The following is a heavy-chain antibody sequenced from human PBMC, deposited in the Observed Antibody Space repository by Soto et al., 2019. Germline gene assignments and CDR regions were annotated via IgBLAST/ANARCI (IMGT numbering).Heavy chain of an antibody. V-gene: IGHV4-31*03. CDR3: ARVAYSGYDSDFWDWFDP. D-gene: IGHD5-12*01. Sequence: QVQLQESGPGLVKPSQTLSLTCTVSGGSISSGGYYWSWIRQHPGKGLEWIGYIYYSGSTYYNPSRKSRVTISVDTSKNQFSLKLSSVTAADTAVYYCARVAYSGYDSDFWDWFDPWGQGTLVTVSS. CDR2: IYYSGST. J-gene: IGHJ5*02. CDR1: GGSISSGGYY.